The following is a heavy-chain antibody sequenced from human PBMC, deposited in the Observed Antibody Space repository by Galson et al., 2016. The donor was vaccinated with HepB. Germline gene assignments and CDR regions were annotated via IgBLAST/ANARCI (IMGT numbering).Heavy chain of an antibody. J-gene: IGHJ6*02. CDR1: GFTFSIYA. Sequence: SLRLSCAASGFTFSIYAMHWVRQAPGKGLGWVALIPYDGSSQYYADSVRGRFTISRDNSKNTLYLQMDSLRPEDTAVYYCAKDGILGTTTQSKGMDVWGQGTTVTVSS. V-gene: IGHV3-30-3*01. D-gene: IGHD1-26*01. CDR3: AKDGILGTTTQSKGMDV. CDR2: IPYDGSSQ.